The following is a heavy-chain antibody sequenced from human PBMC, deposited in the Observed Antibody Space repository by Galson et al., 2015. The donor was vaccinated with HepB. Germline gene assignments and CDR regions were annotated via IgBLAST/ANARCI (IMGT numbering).Heavy chain of an antibody. J-gene: IGHJ3*01. CDR2: ISWNSGSI. CDR1: GFTFDDYA. V-gene: IGHV3-9*01. Sequence: SLRLSCAASGFTFDDYAMHWVRQAPGKGLEWVSGISWNSGSIGYADSVKGRFTISRDNAKNSLYLQMNSLRAEDTALYYCAKDRVAVAGTTTCIVLWGQGTMVTVSS. D-gene: IGHD6-19*01. CDR3: AKDRVAVAGTTTCIVL.